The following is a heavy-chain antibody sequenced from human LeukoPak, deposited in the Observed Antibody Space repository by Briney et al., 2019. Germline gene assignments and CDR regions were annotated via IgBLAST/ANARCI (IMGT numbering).Heavy chain of an antibody. V-gene: IGHV3-33*01. CDR3: ARVAGSSGWYFDY. CDR1: GFTFSSYG. J-gene: IGHJ4*02. CDR2: IWYDGSNK. Sequence: GGSLRLSCAASGFTFSSYGMHWVRQAPGKGLEWVAVIWYDGSNKYYADSVKGRFTISRDNSKNTLYLQMNSLRAEDTAVYYCARVAGSSGWYFDYWGQGTLVTVSS. D-gene: IGHD6-19*01.